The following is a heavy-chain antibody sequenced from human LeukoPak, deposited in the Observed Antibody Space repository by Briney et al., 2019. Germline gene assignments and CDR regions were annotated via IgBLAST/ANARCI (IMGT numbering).Heavy chain of an antibody. CDR1: GGSISSSSYY. D-gene: IGHD3-22*01. J-gene: IGHJ4*02. Sequence: SETLSLTCTVSGGSISSSSYYWGWIRQPPGKGLEWVGSIYYSGSTYYNPSLKSRVTISVDTSKNQFSLKLSSVTAADTAVYYCARWAGYYDSSGGQEIYFDYWGRGTLVTVSS. CDR3: ARWAGYYDSSGGQEIYFDY. CDR2: IYYSGST. V-gene: IGHV4-39*07.